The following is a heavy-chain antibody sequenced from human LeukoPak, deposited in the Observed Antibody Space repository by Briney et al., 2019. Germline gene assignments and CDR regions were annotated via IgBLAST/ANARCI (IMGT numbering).Heavy chain of an antibody. D-gene: IGHD4-17*01. Sequence: PGGSLRLSCAASGFTFSSYSMNWVRQAPGKGLEWVSYISSSSSNIYYAASVKGRFTISRDNAKTSLYLQMNSLRAEDTAVYYCARDPSTVTTFPFDYWGQGTLVTVSS. CDR3: ARDPSTVTTFPFDY. CDR1: GFTFSSYS. CDR2: ISSSSSNI. V-gene: IGHV3-21*01. J-gene: IGHJ4*02.